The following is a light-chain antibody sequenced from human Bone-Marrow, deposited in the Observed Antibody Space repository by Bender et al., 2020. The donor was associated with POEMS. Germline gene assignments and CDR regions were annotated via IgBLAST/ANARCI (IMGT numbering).Light chain of an antibody. CDR3: QVWDSNSDQQV. J-gene: IGLJ3*02. V-gene: IGLV3-21*02. CDR1: NIVTKS. CDR2: DDS. Sequence: SYVLTQPPSVSVAPGQTATLTCGGDNIVTKSVHWYQQKPGQAPVLVVYDDSDRPSGIPERFSGSNSGNTATLTISRVEAGDGADYYCQVWDSNSDQQVFGGGTKLTVL.